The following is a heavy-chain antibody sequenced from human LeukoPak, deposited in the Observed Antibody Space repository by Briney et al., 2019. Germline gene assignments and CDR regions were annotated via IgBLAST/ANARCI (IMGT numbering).Heavy chain of an antibody. CDR1: GFTFSSYG. CDR3: AREGFNYDSSGYYYYYYYGMDV. CDR2: IWYDGSNK. V-gene: IGHV3-33*01. J-gene: IGHJ6*02. D-gene: IGHD3-22*01. Sequence: GGSLRLSCAASGFTFSSYGMHWVRQAPGKGLEWVAVIWYDGSNKYYADSVKGRFTISRGNSKNTLYLQMNSLRAEDTAVYYCAREGFNYDSSGYYYYYYYGMDVWGQGTTVTVSS.